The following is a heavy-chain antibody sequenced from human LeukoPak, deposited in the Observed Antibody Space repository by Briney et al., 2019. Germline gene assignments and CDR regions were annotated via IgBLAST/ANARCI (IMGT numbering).Heavy chain of an antibody. CDR2: ISYDGSNK. J-gene: IGHJ4*02. D-gene: IGHD6-13*01. V-gene: IGHV3-30*18. CDR3: AKDSLPYSSSWYDY. Sequence: PRRSLRLSCAASGFTFSSYGMHWVRQAPGKGLEWVAVISYDGSNKYYADSVKGRFTISRDNSKNTLYLQMNSLRAEDTAVYYCAKDSLPYSSSWYDYWGQGTLVTVSS. CDR1: GFTFSSYG.